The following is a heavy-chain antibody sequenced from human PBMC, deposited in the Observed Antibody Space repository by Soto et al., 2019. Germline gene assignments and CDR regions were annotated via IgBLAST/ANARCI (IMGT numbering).Heavy chain of an antibody. CDR3: ARRHSHDFYDKDIYVP. Sequence: ASVKVSCKASGYTFTSYGISWVRQAPGQGLEWMGWISAYNGNTNYAQKLQGRVTMTTDTSTSTAYMELRSLRSDDTAMYYCARRHSHDFYDKDIYVPWGQGTQVTVSS. CDR1: GYTFTSYG. D-gene: IGHD3-22*01. V-gene: IGHV1-18*01. J-gene: IGHJ4*02. CDR2: ISAYNGNT.